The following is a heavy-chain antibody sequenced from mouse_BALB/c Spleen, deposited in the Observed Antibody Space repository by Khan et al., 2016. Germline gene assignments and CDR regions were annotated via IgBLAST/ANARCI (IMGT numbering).Heavy chain of an antibody. Sequence: EVQLQESGPGLVKPSQSLSLTCTVTGYSITSDYTWNWIRQFPGNKLEWMGFISYSGSSSSNPSLKSRISITRAPSKNQFFLQLNSVTTEDTATYFCAVIHYYGYFDYWGQGTTLTVSS. D-gene: IGHD1-2*01. CDR1: GYSITSDYT. CDR3: AVIHYYGYFDY. CDR2: ISYSGSS. V-gene: IGHV3-2*02. J-gene: IGHJ2*01.